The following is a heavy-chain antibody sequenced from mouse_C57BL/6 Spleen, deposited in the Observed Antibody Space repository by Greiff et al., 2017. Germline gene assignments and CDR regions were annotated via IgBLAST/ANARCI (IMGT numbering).Heavy chain of an antibody. Sequence: VQLQQSGPGLVKPSQSLSLTCSVTGYSITSGYYWNWIRQFPGNKLEWMGYISYDGSNNYNPSLKNRISITRDTSKNQFFLKLNSVTTEDTATYYWAKRGNYGSSPYYAMDYWGQGTSVTVSS. CDR1: GYSITSGYY. CDR2: ISYDGSN. J-gene: IGHJ4*01. CDR3: AKRGNYGSSPYYAMDY. V-gene: IGHV3-6*01. D-gene: IGHD1-1*01.